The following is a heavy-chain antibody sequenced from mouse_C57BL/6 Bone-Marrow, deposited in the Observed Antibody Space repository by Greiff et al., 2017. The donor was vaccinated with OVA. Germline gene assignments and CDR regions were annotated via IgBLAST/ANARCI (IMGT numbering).Heavy chain of an antibody. V-gene: IGHV5-6*01. Sequence: EVKLVESGGDLVKPGGSLKLSCAASGFTFSSYGMSWVRQTPDKRLEWVATISSGGSSTYYPDSVKGRFTISRDNAKNTLYLQMSRLKSDDTAMYYCARHGDYGSFFDYWGQGTTLTVSS. CDR2: ISSGGSST. D-gene: IGHD1-1*01. CDR3: ARHGDYGSFFDY. CDR1: GFTFSSYG. J-gene: IGHJ2*01.